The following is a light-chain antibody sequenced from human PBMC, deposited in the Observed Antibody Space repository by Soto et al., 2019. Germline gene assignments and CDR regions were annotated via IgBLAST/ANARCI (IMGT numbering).Light chain of an antibody. J-gene: IGKJ5*01. CDR2: DAS. CDR3: QQRSNWTPSIT. CDR1: MRVSVC. V-gene: IGKV3-11*01. Sequence: VVLSRSPATLSFSQGEKDTLSSRTIMRVSVCLDLSQQKPDQALRLLISDASNRGTGIPARFSGSGSGTDFTLTLSSREPEDFAVYYCQQRSNWTPSITFGQGTRLDI.